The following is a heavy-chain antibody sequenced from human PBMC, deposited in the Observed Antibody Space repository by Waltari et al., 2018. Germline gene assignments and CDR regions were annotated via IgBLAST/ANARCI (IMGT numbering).Heavy chain of an antibody. CDR3: AREVPRNGYIGLIYYYMDV. CDR2: IYSSGST. Sequence: QLQLQESGPGPVKPSETLSLTCTVSGGSLSSSSYFWAWIRQPPGKGLEWIGSIYSSGSTYDNWSLKSRVTIAVDRSTNQVSLKLTSVTAADTAVYFCAREVPRNGYIGLIYYYMDVWGKGTTVTVSS. V-gene: IGHV4-39*01. D-gene: IGHD5-12*01. CDR1: GGSLSSSSYF. J-gene: IGHJ6*03.